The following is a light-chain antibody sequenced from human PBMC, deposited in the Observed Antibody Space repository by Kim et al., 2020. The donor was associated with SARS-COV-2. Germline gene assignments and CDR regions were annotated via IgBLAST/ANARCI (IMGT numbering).Light chain of an antibody. CDR1: SSKIGAGYN. V-gene: IGLV1-40*01. J-gene: IGLJ2*01. CDR2: GNN. CDR3: QSFDSRLTGWA. Sequence: RVTASCTGRSSKIGAGYNVHWYQQLPGTAPKLLIYGNNNRPSGVPDRFSGSNSGTSASLTITGLLAEDEADYYCQSFDSRLTGWAFGGGTQLTVL.